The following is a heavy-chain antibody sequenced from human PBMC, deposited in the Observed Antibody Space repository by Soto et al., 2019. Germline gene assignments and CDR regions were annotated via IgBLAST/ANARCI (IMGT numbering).Heavy chain of an antibody. J-gene: IGHJ4*02. V-gene: IGHV3-74*01. CDR1: GFTFSSYW. D-gene: IGHD3-22*01. CDR3: ARRGDYYDSSGYYYVFDY. Sequence: GGSLRLSCAASGFTFSSYWMHWVRQAPGKGLVWVSRINSDGSSTSYADSVKGRFTISRDNAKNTPYLQMNSLRAEDTAVYYCARRGDYYDSSGYYYVFDYWGQGTLVTVS. CDR2: INSDGSST.